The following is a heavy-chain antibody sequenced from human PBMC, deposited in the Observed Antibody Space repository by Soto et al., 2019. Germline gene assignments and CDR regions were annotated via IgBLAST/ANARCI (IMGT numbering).Heavy chain of an antibody. CDR1: GFTFSSYG. J-gene: IGHJ5*02. D-gene: IGHD2-2*01. CDR3: AKDRSGYCSTTSCSWAAES. Sequence: LRLSCAASGFTFSSYGMHWVRQAPGKGLEWVAVISYDGSNKYYADSVKGRFTISRDNSKNTLYLQMDSLRAEDTAVYYCAKDRSGYCSTTSCSWAAESWGLGTLVTVSS. V-gene: IGHV3-30*18. CDR2: ISYDGSNK.